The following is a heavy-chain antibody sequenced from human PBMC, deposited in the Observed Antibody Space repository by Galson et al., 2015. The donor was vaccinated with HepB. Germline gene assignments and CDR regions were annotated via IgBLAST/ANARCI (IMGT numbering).Heavy chain of an antibody. CDR1: GFPFGYYV. V-gene: IGHV3-23*01. CDR3: AKDKGGGRVPTISFDI. CDR2: ISANDGHT. J-gene: IGHJ3*02. D-gene: IGHD2-2*01. Sequence: SLRLSCAASGFPFGYYVMNWVRQAPGKGLEWVSSISANDGHTNYADSVKGRFIISRDNSMTTVYLHLHGLRPEDTGLYSCAKDKGGGRVPTISFDIWGQGTMVTVSS.